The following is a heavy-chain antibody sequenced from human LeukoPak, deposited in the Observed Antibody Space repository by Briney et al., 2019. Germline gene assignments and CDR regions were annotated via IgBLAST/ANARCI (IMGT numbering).Heavy chain of an antibody. D-gene: IGHD2-15*01. CDR2: ISGSGGST. V-gene: IGHV3-23*01. J-gene: IGHJ5*02. CDR1: GFTFDDYA. Sequence: GGSLRLSCAASGFTFDDYAMHWGRQAPGKGLEWVSAISGSGGSTYYADSVKGRFTISRDNSKNTLYLQMNSLRAEDTAVYYCASSGGSCYVCWFDPWGQGTLVTVSS. CDR3: ASSGGSCYVCWFDP.